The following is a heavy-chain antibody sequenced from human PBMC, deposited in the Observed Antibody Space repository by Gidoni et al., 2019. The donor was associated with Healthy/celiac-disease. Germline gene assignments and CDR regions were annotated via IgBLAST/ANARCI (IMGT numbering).Heavy chain of an antibody. CDR2: IYYSGST. CDR1: GGSNSSGDYY. V-gene: IGHV4-30-4*01. CDR3: ARDSYCSSTSCYGGYGMDV. D-gene: IGHD2-2*01. J-gene: IGHJ6*02. Sequence: QVQLQESGPGLVKPSQTLSLTCTVSGGSNSSGDYYWSWIRQPPGKGLEWIGYIYYSGSTYYNPSLKSRVTISVDTSKNQFSLKLSSVTAADTAVYYCARDSYCSSTSCYGGYGMDVWGQGTTVTVSS.